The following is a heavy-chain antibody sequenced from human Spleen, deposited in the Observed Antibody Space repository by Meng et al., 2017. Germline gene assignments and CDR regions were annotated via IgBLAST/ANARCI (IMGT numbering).Heavy chain of an antibody. V-gene: IGHV4-59*06. CDR1: GGPISFYY. Sequence: QVQLQESGPGLGKPSETLPLTCTVSGGPISFYYWSWIRQPPGKGLEWIGYIYYSGSTYYNPSLKSRVTISVDTSKNQFSLKLSSVTAADTAMYYCARDEDISAAGKLFGDYWGQGTLVTVSS. D-gene: IGHD6-13*01. J-gene: IGHJ4*02. CDR2: IYYSGST. CDR3: ARDEDISAAGKLFGDY.